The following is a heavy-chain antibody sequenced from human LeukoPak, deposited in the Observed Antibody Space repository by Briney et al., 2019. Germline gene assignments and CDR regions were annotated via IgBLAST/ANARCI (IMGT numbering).Heavy chain of an antibody. Sequence: SETLSLTCAVYGGSFSGYYWTWIRQPPGKGLEWIGEINHSGSTNYNPSLKSRVTISVDTSKNQFYLKLSSVTAADTAVYYCARGLAMIGPWGQGTLVTVSS. V-gene: IGHV4-34*01. J-gene: IGHJ5*02. CDR2: INHSGST. D-gene: IGHD3-16*01. CDR3: ARGLAMIGP. CDR1: GGSFSGYY.